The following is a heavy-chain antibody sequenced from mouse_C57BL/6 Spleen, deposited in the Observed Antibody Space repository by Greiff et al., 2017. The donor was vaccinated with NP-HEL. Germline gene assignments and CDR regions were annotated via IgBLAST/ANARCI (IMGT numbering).Heavy chain of an antibody. J-gene: IGHJ4*01. CDR3: TRDSNYVGAMDY. Sequence: VMLVESGEGLVKPGGSLKLSCAASGFTFSSYAVSWVRQTPEKRLEWVAYLSSGGDYIYYADTVKGRFTISRDNARNTLYLQMSSLKSEDTAMYYCTRDSNYVGAMDYWGQGTSVTVSS. D-gene: IGHD2-5*01. CDR1: GFTFSSYA. V-gene: IGHV5-9-1*02. CDR2: LSSGGDYI.